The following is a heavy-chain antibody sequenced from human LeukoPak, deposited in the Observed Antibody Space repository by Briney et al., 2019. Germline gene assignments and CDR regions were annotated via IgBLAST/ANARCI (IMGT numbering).Heavy chain of an antibody. J-gene: IGHJ4*02. CDR1: GGSISSYY. CDR3: ARSTPYISN. V-gene: IGHV4-59*01. CDR2: IYYSGST. Sequence: SETLPLTCTVSGGSISSYYWSWIRQPPGRGLEWIGYIYYSGSTNYNPSLKSRVTISVDTSKNQFSLKLSSVTAADTAVYYCARSTPYISNWGQGTLVTVSS.